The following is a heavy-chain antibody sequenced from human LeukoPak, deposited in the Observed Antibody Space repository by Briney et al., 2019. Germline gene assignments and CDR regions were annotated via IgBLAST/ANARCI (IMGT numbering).Heavy chain of an antibody. V-gene: IGHV1-18*01. D-gene: IGHD6-6*01. J-gene: IGHJ4*02. Sequence: ASVKVSCKASGYTFTSYGISWVRQAPGQGLEWMGWISAYNGNTNYAQKLQGRVTMTTDASTSTAYMELRSLRSDDTAVYYCARDHLVRGSFDYWGQGTLVTVSS. CDR3: ARDHLVRGSFDY. CDR2: ISAYNGNT. CDR1: GYTFTSYG.